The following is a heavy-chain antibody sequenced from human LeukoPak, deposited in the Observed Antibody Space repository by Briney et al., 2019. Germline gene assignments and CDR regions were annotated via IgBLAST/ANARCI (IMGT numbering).Heavy chain of an antibody. J-gene: IGHJ1*01. CDR1: GGSISTYY. CDR2: IYHSGST. CDR3: ARGGAARLHFQN. Sequence: TSETLSLTCTVSGGSISTYYWNWIRQPPGKGLGWIGYIYHSGSTNYNPSLQSRVTISVDTSKNQFSLNLNSVTAADTAVYYCARGGAARLHFQNWGQGTLVTVSS. D-gene: IGHD6-6*01. V-gene: IGHV4-59*01.